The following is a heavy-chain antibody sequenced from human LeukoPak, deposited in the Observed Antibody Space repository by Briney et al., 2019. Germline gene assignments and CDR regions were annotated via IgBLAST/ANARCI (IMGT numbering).Heavy chain of an antibody. CDR3: ARQRTELLWFGEPLRAFDI. V-gene: IGHV3-21*01. D-gene: IGHD3-10*01. CDR2: ISSSSSYI. CDR1: GFTFSSYS. J-gene: IGHJ3*02. Sequence: GGSLRLSCAASGFTFSSYSMNWIRQAPGKGLEWVSSISSSSSYIYYAYSVKCRFTISKENAKNSLYLHMNSLRAEDTAVYYCARQRTELLWFGEPLRAFDIWGQGTMVTVSS.